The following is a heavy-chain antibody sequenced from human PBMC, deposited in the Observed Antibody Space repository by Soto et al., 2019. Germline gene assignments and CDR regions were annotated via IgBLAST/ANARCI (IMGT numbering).Heavy chain of an antibody. D-gene: IGHD3-22*01. V-gene: IGHV4-59*08. CDR3: ARHLGYDSSGYYRNLFDP. CDR2: VYYSVST. Sequence: SETLSLTCTVSGGSISSYYWSWIRQPPGKGLEWIGYVYYSVSTSYNPSLKSRVTISVDTSKNQFSLKLSSVTAADTAVYYCARHLGYDSSGYYRNLFDPWGQGTLVTVYS. J-gene: IGHJ5*02. CDR1: GGSISSYY.